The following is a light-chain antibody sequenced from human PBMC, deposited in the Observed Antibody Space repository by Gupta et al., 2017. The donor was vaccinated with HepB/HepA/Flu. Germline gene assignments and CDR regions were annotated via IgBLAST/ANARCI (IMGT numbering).Light chain of an antibody. CDR1: TNDIGLYDY. Sequence: QSGLTQSRSVSASPGQSVTISCPGTTNDIGLYDYISWYQQRPGEVPRLILYDVSTRPTGISERFSGSKSGNAASLTISARQPDDEGDYFCCSYAGNNIHVFGSGTAVTVL. J-gene: IGLJ1*01. CDR3: CSYAGNNIHV. V-gene: IGLV2-11*01. CDR2: DVS.